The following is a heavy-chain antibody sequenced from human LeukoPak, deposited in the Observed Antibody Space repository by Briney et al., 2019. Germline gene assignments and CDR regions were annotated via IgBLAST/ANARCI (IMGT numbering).Heavy chain of an antibody. CDR1: GGSIRSSYY. CDR2: IYYSGST. Sequence: SETLSLTCTVSGGSIRSSYYWSWIRQPPGKGLEWIGYIYYSGSTNYNPSLKSRVTISVDTSKNQFSLKLSSVTAADTAVYYCARASLGYCSGGSCALDYWGQGTLVTVSS. D-gene: IGHD2-15*01. V-gene: IGHV4-59*01. J-gene: IGHJ4*02. CDR3: ARASLGYCSGGSCALDY.